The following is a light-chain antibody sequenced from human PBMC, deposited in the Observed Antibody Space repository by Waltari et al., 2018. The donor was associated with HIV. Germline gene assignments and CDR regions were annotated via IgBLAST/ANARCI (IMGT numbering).Light chain of an antibody. CDR2: TAS. J-gene: IGKJ1*01. CDR1: QDINFY. CDR3: QQLTSYPRT. V-gene: IGKV1-9*01. Sequence: DIQLTQSPSFLSASVGDRVTITCRASQDINFYLAWYQQKPGKAPKLLIYTASTLQSGVPSRFSGSGSGTQFTLTISSLQPEEFATYYCQQLTSYPRTFGRGTKVEIK.